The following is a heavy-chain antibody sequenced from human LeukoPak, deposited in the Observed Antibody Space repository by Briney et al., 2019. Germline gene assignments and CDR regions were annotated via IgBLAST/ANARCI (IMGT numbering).Heavy chain of an antibody. CDR1: GFTFSSYW. D-gene: IGHD3-16*01. CDR3: TTDSPLGMITFGPSDY. Sequence: PGGSLRLSCAASGFTFSSYWMHWVRQAPGKGLVWVSRINTDGSSTSYADSVKGRFTISRDNAKNTLYLQMNSLKTEDTAVYYCTTDSPLGMITFGPSDYWGQGTLVTVSS. J-gene: IGHJ4*02. V-gene: IGHV3-74*01. CDR2: INTDGSST.